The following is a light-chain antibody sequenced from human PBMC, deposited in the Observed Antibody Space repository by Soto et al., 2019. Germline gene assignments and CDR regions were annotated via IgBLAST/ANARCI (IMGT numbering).Light chain of an antibody. CDR1: QSVSSN. CDR2: DAS. Sequence: EIVLTQSPATLSLSPGERATLSCRASQSVSSNLAWYQRKPGQAPRLLIYDASNRASGTPARFSGTGSGTDFTLTISSLEPEDFAVYYCQQRSDWLTFGGGTKVEIK. V-gene: IGKV3-11*01. CDR3: QQRSDWLT. J-gene: IGKJ4*01.